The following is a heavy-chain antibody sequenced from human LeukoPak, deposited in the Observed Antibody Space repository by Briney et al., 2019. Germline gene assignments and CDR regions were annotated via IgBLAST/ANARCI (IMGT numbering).Heavy chain of an antibody. CDR2: MNPNSGNT. V-gene: IGHV1-8*01. CDR1: GYTFTSYD. J-gene: IGHJ4*02. CDR3: ARAGIAAAGTGFDY. D-gene: IGHD6-13*01. Sequence: ASVKVSCKASGYTFTSYDINCVRQATGQGLEWMGWMNPNSGNTGYAQKFQGRVTMTRNTSISTAYMGLSSLRSEDTAVYYCARAGIAAAGTGFDYWGQGTLVTVSS.